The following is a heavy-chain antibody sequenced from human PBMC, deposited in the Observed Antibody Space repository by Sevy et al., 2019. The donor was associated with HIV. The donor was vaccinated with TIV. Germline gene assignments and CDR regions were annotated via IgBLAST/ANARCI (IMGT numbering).Heavy chain of an antibody. CDR2: IIPVLGTP. CDR1: GGTFSFYA. J-gene: IGHJ6*02. Sequence: ASVKVSCKASGGTFSFYAISWVRQAPGQGLEWMGGIIPVLGTPSYAQKFQGRVTITADESTSTAYMELSSLRSEDTAVYFCARDLGDGPEVYYYYGMDVWGQGTTVTVSS. V-gene: IGHV1-69*13. CDR3: ARDLGDGPEVYYYYGMDV.